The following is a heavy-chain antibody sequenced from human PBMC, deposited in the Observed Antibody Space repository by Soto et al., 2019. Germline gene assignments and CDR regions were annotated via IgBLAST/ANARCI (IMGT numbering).Heavy chain of an antibody. D-gene: IGHD2-15*01. V-gene: IGHV4-59*01. CDR2: IYYSGST. CDR1: GGSISSYY. J-gene: IGHJ3*02. Sequence: SETLSLTCTVSGGSISSYYWSWIRQPPGKGLEWIGYIYYSGSTNYNPSLKSRVTISVDTSKNQFSLKLSSVTAADTAVYYCARSRVDCSGGSCYSGENAFDIWGQGTMVTVSS. CDR3: ARSRVDCSGGSCYSGENAFDI.